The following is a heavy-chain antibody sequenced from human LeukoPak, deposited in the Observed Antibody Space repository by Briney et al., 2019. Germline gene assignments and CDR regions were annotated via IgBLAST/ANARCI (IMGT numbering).Heavy chain of an antibody. CDR1: GFTFSSYA. J-gene: IGHJ3*02. V-gene: IGHV3-23*01. CDR2: ISGSGGST. Sequence: PGASLRLSCAASGFTFSSYAMSWVRQAPGKGLEWVSAISGSGGSTYYADSVKGRFTISRDNSKNTLYLQMSSLRAEDTAVYYCAKGETYYYDSSGSCAFDIWGQGTMVTVSS. D-gene: IGHD3-22*01. CDR3: AKGETYYYDSSGSCAFDI.